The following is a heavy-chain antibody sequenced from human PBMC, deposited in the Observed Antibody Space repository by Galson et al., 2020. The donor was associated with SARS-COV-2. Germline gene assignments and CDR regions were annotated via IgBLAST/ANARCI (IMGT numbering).Heavy chain of an antibody. CDR1: GYKFTSYW. J-gene: IGHJ5*01. CDR2: IYPADSDA. Sequence: GGSLRLSCKASGYKFTSYWIGWVRQMPGKGLEWMGIIYPADSDARYSPSLRGQVTISADKSTGTAYLQWSSLKASDTAIYYCARQSITTSGTFDFWGQGTLVTVSS. D-gene: IGHD6-13*01. CDR3: ARQSITTSGTFDF. V-gene: IGHV5-51*01.